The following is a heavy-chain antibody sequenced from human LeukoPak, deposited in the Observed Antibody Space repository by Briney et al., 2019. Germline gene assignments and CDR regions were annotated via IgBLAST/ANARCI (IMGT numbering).Heavy chain of an antibody. J-gene: IGHJ4*02. D-gene: IGHD3-9*01. V-gene: IGHV4-4*07. CDR2: IYTSGST. CDR1: GGSISSYY. CDR3: ARLSGYFDWVEMFGFDY. Sequence: KPSETLSLTCTVSGGSISSYYWSWIRQPAGKGLEWIGRIYTSGSTNYNPSLKSRVTMSVDTSKNQFSLKLSSVTAADTAVYYCARLSGYFDWVEMFGFDYWGQGTLVTVSS.